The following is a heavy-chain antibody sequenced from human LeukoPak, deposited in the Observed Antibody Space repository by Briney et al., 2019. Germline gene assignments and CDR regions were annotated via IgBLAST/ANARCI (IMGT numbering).Heavy chain of an antibody. CDR2: ISWKSGSI. D-gene: IGHD3-10*01. J-gene: IGHJ4*02. V-gene: IGHV3-9*02. CDR1: GLTSDDNA. CDR3: ATDRKRGPLDY. Sequence: SGGSLRLSCAASGLTSDDNAIHWVRQAPGKGLEWVSGISWKSGSIGYADSVKGRFTISRDNAKNSLYLQMDSLRLDDTALYYCATDRKRGPLDYWGQGTLVTVSS.